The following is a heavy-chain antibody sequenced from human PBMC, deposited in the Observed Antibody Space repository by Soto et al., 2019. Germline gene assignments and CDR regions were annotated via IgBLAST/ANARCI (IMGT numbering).Heavy chain of an antibody. D-gene: IGHD2-2*01. CDR1: GQSFSGHT. V-gene: IGHV4-34*01. CDR3: ARGSGIAVIPGELEDVHYDY. CDR2: ISHSGRT. J-gene: IGHJ4*02. Sequence: QVQLQQWGAGLLKPSETLSLTCAVYGQSFSGHTWSWIRQSPGKGLERMGEISHSGRTYYNPSLKTRVTSSADTSKNQFSLTLNSVTAADTGVFYCARGSGIAVIPGELEDVHYDYWGQGTLVSVSS.